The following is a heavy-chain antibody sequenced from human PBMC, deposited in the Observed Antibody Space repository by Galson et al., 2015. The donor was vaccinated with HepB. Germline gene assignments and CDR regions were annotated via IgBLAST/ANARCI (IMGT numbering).Heavy chain of an antibody. D-gene: IGHD6-13*01. Sequence: SVKVSCKASGGTFSSYAISWVRQAPRQGLEWMGGIIPIFGIANYAQKFQGRVTITADESTSTAYMELSSLRSEDTAVYYCATGIAAMRDYYGMDVWGQGTTVTVSS. J-gene: IGHJ6*02. V-gene: IGHV1-69*13. CDR2: IIPIFGIA. CDR1: GGTFSSYA. CDR3: ATGIAAMRDYYGMDV.